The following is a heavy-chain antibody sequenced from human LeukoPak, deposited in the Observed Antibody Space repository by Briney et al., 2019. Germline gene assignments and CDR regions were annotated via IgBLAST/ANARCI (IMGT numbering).Heavy chain of an antibody. Sequence: ASVKVSCKASGYTFTSYAMHWVRQAPGQRLEWMGWVNAGNGNTKYSQEFQGRVTITRDTSASTAYMELSSLRSEDMAVYYCARGDIVVVPAAPLPFDYWGQGTLVTVSS. J-gene: IGHJ4*02. D-gene: IGHD2-2*01. CDR2: VNAGNGNT. CDR1: GYTFTSYA. V-gene: IGHV1-3*03. CDR3: ARGDIVVVPAAPLPFDY.